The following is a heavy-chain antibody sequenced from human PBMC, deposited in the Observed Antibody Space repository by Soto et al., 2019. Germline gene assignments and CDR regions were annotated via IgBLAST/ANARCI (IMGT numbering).Heavy chain of an antibody. D-gene: IGHD6-19*01. V-gene: IGHV4-34*01. CDR2: INHSGST. J-gene: IGHJ4*02. CDR3: ATQTHSVAGSRLYFDY. Sequence: SETLSLTCAVYGGSFSGYYWSWIRQPPGKGLEWIGEINHSGSTNYNPSLKSRVTISVDTSKNQFSLKLSSVTAADTAVYYCATQTHSVAGSRLYFDYWGQGTLVTVSS. CDR1: GGSFSGYY.